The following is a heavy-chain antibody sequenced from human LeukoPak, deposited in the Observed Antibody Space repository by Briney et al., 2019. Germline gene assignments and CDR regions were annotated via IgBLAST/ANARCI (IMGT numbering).Heavy chain of an antibody. CDR2: FDPEDGET. D-gene: IGHD6-6*01. CDR1: GYTLTELS. J-gene: IGHJ5*02. CDR3: AKGRYSSSSFNWFDP. Sequence: GASVKVSCKVSGYTLTELSMHWVRQAPGKGLEWMGGFDPEDGETIYAQKFQGRVTMTEDTSTDTAYMELSSLRSEDTAVYYCAKGRYSSSSFNWFDPWGQGTLVTVSS. V-gene: IGHV1-24*01.